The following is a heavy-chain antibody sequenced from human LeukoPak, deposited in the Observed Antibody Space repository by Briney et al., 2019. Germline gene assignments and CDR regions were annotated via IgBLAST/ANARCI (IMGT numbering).Heavy chain of an antibody. V-gene: IGHV1-69*05. CDR1: GGTFSSYA. CDR2: IIPIFGTA. D-gene: IGHD3-22*01. Sequence: GASVKVSCKASGGTFSSYAISWVRQAPGQGLEWMGRIIPIFGTASYAQKFQGRVTITTDESTSTAYMELSSLRSEDTAVYYCAREDSSGYYLRDYWGQGTLVTVSS. J-gene: IGHJ4*02. CDR3: AREDSSGYYLRDY.